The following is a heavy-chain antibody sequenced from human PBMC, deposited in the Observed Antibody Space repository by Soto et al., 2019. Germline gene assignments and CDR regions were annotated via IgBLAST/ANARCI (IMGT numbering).Heavy chain of an antibody. D-gene: IGHD3-3*01. Sequence: ASVKVSCKASGYTFTSYYMHWVRQAPGQGLEWMGIINPSGGSTSYAQKFQGRVTMTRDTSTSTVYMELSSLRSEDTAVYYCARAPPGSGLAETDAFDICGQGTMVTVSS. V-gene: IGHV1-46*01. CDR1: GYTFTSYY. CDR2: INPSGGST. CDR3: ARAPPGSGLAETDAFDI. J-gene: IGHJ3*02.